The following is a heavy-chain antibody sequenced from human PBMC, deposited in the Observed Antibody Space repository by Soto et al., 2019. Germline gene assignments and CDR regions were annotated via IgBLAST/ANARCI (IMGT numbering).Heavy chain of an antibody. CDR2: IIPMFGTA. D-gene: IGHD3-16*01. Sequence: SVKVSCKASGGSFSNHAISWVRQAPGQGLEWMGGIIPMFGTANYAQRFQGRVTTTADKYTITAYMELTSLTSEDTAVYYCARGDDFDYYYGVDVWGQGTTVTVSS. V-gene: IGHV1-69*06. CDR3: ARGDDFDYYYGVDV. CDR1: GGSFSNHA. J-gene: IGHJ6*02.